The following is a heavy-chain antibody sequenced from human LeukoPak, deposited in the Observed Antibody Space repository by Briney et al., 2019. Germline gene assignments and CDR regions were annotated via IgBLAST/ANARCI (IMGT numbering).Heavy chain of an antibody. CDR3: ARPGCGGNCYYRMDV. D-gene: IGHD2-21*01. CDR1: GFTFSSYA. Sequence: GGSLRLSCAASGFTFSSYAMTWVRQAPGKGLEWISSESYDITRTFYADSVQGRFAISRDNSRNTLFLQMNSLRADDTAVYYCARPGCGGNCYYRMDVWGKGTTVTVSS. V-gene: IGHV3-23*01. J-gene: IGHJ6*04. CDR2: ESYDITRT.